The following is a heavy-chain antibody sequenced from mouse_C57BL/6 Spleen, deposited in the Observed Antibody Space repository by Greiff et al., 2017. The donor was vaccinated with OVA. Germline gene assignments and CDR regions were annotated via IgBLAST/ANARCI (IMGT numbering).Heavy chain of an antibody. CDR2: IDPSDSET. Sequence: QVQLQQPGAELVRPGSSVKLSCKASGYTFTSYWMHWVKQRPIQGLEWIGNIDPSDSETHYNQKFKDKATLTVDKSSSTAYMQLSSLTSEDSAVYYGARSETAQATYWFAYWGQGTLVTVSA. V-gene: IGHV1-52*01. CDR1: GYTFTSYW. CDR3: ARSETAQATYWFAY. D-gene: IGHD3-2*02. J-gene: IGHJ3*01.